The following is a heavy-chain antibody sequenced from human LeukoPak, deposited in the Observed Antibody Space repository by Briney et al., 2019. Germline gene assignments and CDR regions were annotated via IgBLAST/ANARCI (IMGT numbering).Heavy chain of an antibody. J-gene: IGHJ3*02. CDR3: ARASLYDFWSGYTQGNAFDI. D-gene: IGHD3-3*01. CDR1: GGSISSYY. CDR2: IYTSGST. Sequence: SETLSLTCTVSGGSISSYYWSGIRQPAGKGLEWIGRIYTSGSTNYNPSLKSRVTMSVDTSKNQFSLKLSSVTAADTAVYYCARASLYDFWSGYTQGNAFDIWGQGTMVTVSS. V-gene: IGHV4-4*07.